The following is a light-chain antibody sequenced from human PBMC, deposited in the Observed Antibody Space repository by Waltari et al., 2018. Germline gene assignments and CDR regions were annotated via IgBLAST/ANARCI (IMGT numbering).Light chain of an antibody. Sequence: QSALTQPASVSGSPGQSITISCIGTSSDIDGYNYVSWYQQSPGKAPKLLIFEVSNRPSGVSHRFSGSKSGNTASLTISGLQAEDEADYYCSSYTSSTTWLFGGGTKLTVL. CDR1: SSDIDGYNY. CDR3: SSYTSSTTWL. CDR2: EVS. V-gene: IGLV2-14*01. J-gene: IGLJ3*02.